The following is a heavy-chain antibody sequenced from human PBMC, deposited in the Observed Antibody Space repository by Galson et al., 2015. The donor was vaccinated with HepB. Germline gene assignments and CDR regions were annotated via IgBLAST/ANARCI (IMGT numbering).Heavy chain of an antibody. CDR2: IYSGGST. D-gene: IGHD6-13*01. CDR1: GFTVSSNY. CDR3: ARDGQLVGGDAFDI. J-gene: IGHJ3*02. Sequence: LRLSCAASGFTVSSNYMSWVRQAPGKGLEWVSVIYSGGSTYYADSVKGRFTISRDNAKNSLYLQMNSLRAEDTAVYYCARDGQLVGGDAFDIWGQGTMVTVSS. V-gene: IGHV3-53*01.